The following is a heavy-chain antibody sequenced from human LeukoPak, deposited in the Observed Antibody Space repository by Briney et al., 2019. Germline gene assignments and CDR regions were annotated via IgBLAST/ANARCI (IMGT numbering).Heavy chain of an antibody. CDR2: INPNSGGT. J-gene: IGHJ3*02. CDR1: GYTFTGYY. CDR3: ARDPPYSSSWYGGEVDAFDI. Sequence: ASVKFSCKASGYTFTGYYMHWVRQAPGQGLEWMGWINPNSGGTNYAQKFQGRVTMTRDTSISTAYMELSRLRSDDTAVYYCARDPPYSSSWYGGEVDAFDIWGQGTMVTVSS. D-gene: IGHD6-13*01. V-gene: IGHV1-2*02.